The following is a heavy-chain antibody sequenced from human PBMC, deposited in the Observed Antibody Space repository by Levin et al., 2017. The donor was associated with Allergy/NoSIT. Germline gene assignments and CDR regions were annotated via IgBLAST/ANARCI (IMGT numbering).Heavy chain of an antibody. J-gene: IGHJ3*02. CDR3: AKDFRQQLTPDAFDI. CDR1: GFTFDDYT. D-gene: IGHD6-13*01. V-gene: IGHV3-43*01. Sequence: GGSLRLSCAASGFTFDDYTMHWVRQAPGKGLEWVSLISWDGGSTYYADSVKGRFTISRDNSKNSLYLQMNSLRTEDTALYYCAKDFRQQLTPDAFDIWGQGTMVTVSS. CDR2: ISWDGGST.